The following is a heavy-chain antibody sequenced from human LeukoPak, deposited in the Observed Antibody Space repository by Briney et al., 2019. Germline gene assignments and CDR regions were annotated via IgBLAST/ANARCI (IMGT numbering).Heavy chain of an antibody. Sequence: GASVKVSCKASGYTFTDYYMHWVRQAPGQGLEWVGRINPNTGGTNYPQRFQGRVTLTRDTSITTAYMELSSLRSDDTAIYYCACLYQWQVSYYSHGMDVWGQGTTVTVSS. D-gene: IGHD6-19*01. V-gene: IGHV1-2*06. CDR1: GYTFTDYY. CDR2: INPNTGGT. CDR3: ACLYQWQVSYYSHGMDV. J-gene: IGHJ6*02.